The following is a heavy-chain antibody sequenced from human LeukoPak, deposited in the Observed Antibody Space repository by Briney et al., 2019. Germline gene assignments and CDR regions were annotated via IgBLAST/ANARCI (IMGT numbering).Heavy chain of an antibody. Sequence: PGGSLRLSCAASGFTFSSYSMNWVRQAPGKGLEWVANIKQDGSEKYYVDSVKGRFTISRDNAKNSLYLQMNSLRAEDTAVYFCARDSVPYYDSSGYLTSGGQGTLVTVSS. V-gene: IGHV3-7*01. D-gene: IGHD3-22*01. CDR1: GFTFSSYS. J-gene: IGHJ4*02. CDR2: IKQDGSEK. CDR3: ARDSVPYYDSSGYLTS.